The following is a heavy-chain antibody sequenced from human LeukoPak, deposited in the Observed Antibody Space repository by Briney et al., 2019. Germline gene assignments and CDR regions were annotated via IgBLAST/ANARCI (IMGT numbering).Heavy chain of an antibody. CDR2: IDPSDSYT. Sequence: GESLRISCKGSGYSFTSYWISWVRPMPGKGLEWMGRIDPSDSYTNYSPSFQGHVTISADKSISTAYLQWSSLKASDTAMYYCARRPLGRLSANSMDVWGQGTTVTVSS. D-gene: IGHD2-15*01. J-gene: IGHJ6*02. V-gene: IGHV5-10-1*01. CDR3: ARRPLGRLSANSMDV. CDR1: GYSFTSYW.